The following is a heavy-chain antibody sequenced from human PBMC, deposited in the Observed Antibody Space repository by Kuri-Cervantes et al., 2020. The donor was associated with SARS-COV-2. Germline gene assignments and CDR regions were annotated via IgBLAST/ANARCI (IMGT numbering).Heavy chain of an antibody. V-gene: IGHV3-30*04. J-gene: IGHJ4*02. CDR2: ISHDGRNA. CDR3: VRDGDHWNFDY. CDR1: GFTFSDYA. Sequence: GESLKISCAASGFTFSDYAMHWVRQAPGRGLEWVAIISHDGRNAYYTDSVKGRFSISRDSSENTLFLQMNSLRAEDTAVYYCVRDGDHWNFDYWGQGTLVTVSS. D-gene: IGHD1-1*01.